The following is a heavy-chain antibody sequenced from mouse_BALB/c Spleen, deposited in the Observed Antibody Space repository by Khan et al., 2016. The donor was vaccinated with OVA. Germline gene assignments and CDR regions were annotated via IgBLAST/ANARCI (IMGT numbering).Heavy chain of an antibody. V-gene: IGHV2-3*01. CDR3: AKFTQDYYSMDY. CDR1: GFSLTSYG. D-gene: IGHD3-1*01. CDR2: IWGDGST. J-gene: IGHJ4*01. Sequence: QVQLKQSGPGLVAPSQSLSITCTVSGFSLTSYGVSWVRQSPGKGLEWLGVIWGDGSTNYHSTLISRLIISKDNSKSQVFLKLTGLQNDDTATYYCAKFTQDYYSMDYWGQGTSVTVSS.